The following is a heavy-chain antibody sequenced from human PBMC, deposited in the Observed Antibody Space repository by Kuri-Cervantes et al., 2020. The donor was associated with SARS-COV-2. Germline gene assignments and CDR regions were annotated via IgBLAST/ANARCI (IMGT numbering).Heavy chain of an antibody. D-gene: IGHD3-10*01. J-gene: IGHJ4*02. V-gene: IGHV1-18*01. CDR1: GYTFTSYG. CDR2: ISAYNGNT. CDR3: AREAWFGELLGLFDY. Sequence: ASVKVSCKASGYTFTSYGISWVRQAPRQGLEWMGWISAYNGNTNYAQKLQGRVTMTTDTSTSTAYMELRSLRSDDTAVYYCAREAWFGELLGLFDYWGQGTLVTVSS.